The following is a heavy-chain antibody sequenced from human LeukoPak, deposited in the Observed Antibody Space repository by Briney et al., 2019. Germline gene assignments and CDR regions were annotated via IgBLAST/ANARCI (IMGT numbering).Heavy chain of an antibody. D-gene: IGHD2-2*01. CDR2: IYCSGST. CDR3: ACSNYYYYMDV. J-gene: IGHJ6*03. V-gene: IGHV4-39*07. Sequence: SETLSLTCTVSGVSIGSSSFYWGWIRQPPGKGLEWIGSIYCSGSTYYNSSNKRRVTLSVDTSNNLFSLKLSFMTAAATAVYYCACSNYYYYMDVWGKGTTVTVSS. CDR1: GVSIGSSSFY.